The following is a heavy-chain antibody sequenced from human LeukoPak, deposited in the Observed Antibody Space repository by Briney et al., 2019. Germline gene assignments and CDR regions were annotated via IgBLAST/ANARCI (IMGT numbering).Heavy chain of an antibody. J-gene: IGHJ4*02. CDR3: AGLYYYDSSGYVH. CDR2: IYYSGST. Sequence: SETLSLTCTVSGSSISSSSYYWGWIRQPPGKGLEWIGSIYYSGSTYYNPSLKSRVTISVDTSKNQFSPKLSSVTAADTAVYYCAGLYYYDSSGYVHWGQGTLVTVSS. CDR1: GSSISSSSYY. V-gene: IGHV4-39*01. D-gene: IGHD3-22*01.